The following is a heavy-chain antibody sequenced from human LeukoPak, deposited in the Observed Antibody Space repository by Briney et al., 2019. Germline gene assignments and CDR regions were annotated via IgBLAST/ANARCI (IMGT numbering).Heavy chain of an antibody. V-gene: IGHV3-11*04. CDR3: ARGGYDDSSPRGYFDY. CDR1: GFTLSDYY. J-gene: IGHJ4*02. D-gene: IGHD3-3*01. CDR2: ISSSGSTI. Sequence: GGSLRLSCAASGFTLSDYYMSWIRQAPGKWLEWVSYISSSGSTIYYADSVKGRFTISRDNAKNSLYLQMNSLIAEDTAVYYCARGGYDDSSPRGYFDYWGQGTLVTVSS.